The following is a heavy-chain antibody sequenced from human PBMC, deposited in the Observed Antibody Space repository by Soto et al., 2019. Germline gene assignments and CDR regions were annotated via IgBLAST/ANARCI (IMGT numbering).Heavy chain of an antibody. J-gene: IGHJ5*02. Sequence: SETLSLTCTVSGVSLNSYYWTWIRQSPGKGLEWIGYVSSTGSTNYNPSLKSRLTMSLDTSTNEVSLSLTSVTAADAAVYFCARFSHHRNSYDSNPGWFDPWGQGILVTVSS. CDR2: VSSTGST. CDR3: ARFSHHRNSYDSNPGWFDP. D-gene: IGHD3-22*01. V-gene: IGHV4-59*01. CDR1: GVSLNSYY.